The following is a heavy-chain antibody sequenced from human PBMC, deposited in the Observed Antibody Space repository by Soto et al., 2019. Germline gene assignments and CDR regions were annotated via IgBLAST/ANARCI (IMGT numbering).Heavy chain of an antibody. CDR2: IYYSGST. CDR1: GGSINNYY. J-gene: IGHJ4*02. V-gene: IGHV4-59*01. Sequence: SETLSLTCTVSGGSINNYYWSWIRQPPGKGLEWIGYIYYSGSTNYNPSLKSRVTISVDTSKNQFSLKLNSVTAEDTAVYYCARGGTPIDYWGQGTLVTVSS. D-gene: IGHD3-16*01. CDR3: ARGGTPIDY.